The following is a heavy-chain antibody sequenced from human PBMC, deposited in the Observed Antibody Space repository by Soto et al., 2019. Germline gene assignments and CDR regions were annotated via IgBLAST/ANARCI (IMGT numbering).Heavy chain of an antibody. Sequence: ASVKVSCKGSGFIFTNYAITWLRQAPGQGLEWMGWISPDKGNSNYAQRLQGRVTMTTDTSTSTAYMELTSLTSDDTAVYYCARTRRDHSCYHIYWGQGTLVTVSS. CDR3: ARTRRDHSCYHIY. J-gene: IGHJ4*02. CDR2: ISPDKGNS. CDR1: GFIFTNYA. V-gene: IGHV1-18*01. D-gene: IGHD2-15*01.